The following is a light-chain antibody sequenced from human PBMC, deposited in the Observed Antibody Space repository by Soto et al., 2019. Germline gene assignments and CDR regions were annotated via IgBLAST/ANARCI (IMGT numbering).Light chain of an antibody. CDR2: DVS. CDR1: SSHVGGYNY. Sequence: QSALTQPASVSGSPGQSITISCTGTSSHVGGYNYVSWYQQHPGKAPKLMIYDVSNRPSGVSNRFSGSKSGNTASLTISGLQAEDEADYYCSSYTSSSTPVFGGGTQLTV. CDR3: SSYTSSSTPV. V-gene: IGLV2-14*01. J-gene: IGLJ2*01.